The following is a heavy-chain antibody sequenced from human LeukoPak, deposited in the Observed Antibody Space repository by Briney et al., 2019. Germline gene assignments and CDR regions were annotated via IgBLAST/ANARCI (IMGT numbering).Heavy chain of an antibody. CDR1: GFTFSSDS. CDR3: ARDLYRIVVVPHYFDY. J-gene: IGHJ4*02. CDR2: IKQDGSEK. Sequence: PGRSLRLSCAASGFTFSSDSMNWVCQAPGKGLEWVANIKQDGSEKYYVDSVKGRFTISRDNAKNSLYLQMNSLRAEDTAVYYCARDLYRIVVVPHYFDYWGQGALVTVSS. D-gene: IGHD3-22*01. V-gene: IGHV3-7*01.